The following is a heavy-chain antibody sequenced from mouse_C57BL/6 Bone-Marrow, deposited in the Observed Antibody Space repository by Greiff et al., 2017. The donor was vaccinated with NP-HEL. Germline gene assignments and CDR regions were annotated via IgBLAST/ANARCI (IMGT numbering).Heavy chain of an antibody. CDR3: ARGYYYGSSHYAMDY. J-gene: IGHJ4*01. D-gene: IGHD1-1*01. CDR2: INYDGSST. V-gene: IGHV5-16*01. CDR1: GFTFSDYY. Sequence: EVKLVESEGGLVQPGSSMKLSCTASGFTFSDYYMAWVRQVPEKGLEWVANINYDGSSTYYLDSLKSRFIISRDNAKNILYLQMSRLKSEDTATYYCARGYYYGSSHYAMDYWGQGTSVTVSS.